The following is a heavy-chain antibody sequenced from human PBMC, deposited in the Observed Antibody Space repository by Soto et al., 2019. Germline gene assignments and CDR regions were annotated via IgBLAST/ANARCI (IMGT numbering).Heavy chain of an antibody. CDR2: IYYSGST. J-gene: IGHJ3*02. V-gene: IGHV4-59*01. CDR1: GGSISSYY. CDR3: ARDKPSDYGDYVSGPAFDI. Sequence: QVQLQESGPGLVKPSETLSLTCTVSGGSISSYYWSWIRQPPGKGLEWIGYIYYSGSTNYNPSLKSRVTISVDTSKNQFSLKLSSVTAADTAVYYCARDKPSDYGDYVSGPAFDIWGQGTMVTVSS. D-gene: IGHD4-17*01.